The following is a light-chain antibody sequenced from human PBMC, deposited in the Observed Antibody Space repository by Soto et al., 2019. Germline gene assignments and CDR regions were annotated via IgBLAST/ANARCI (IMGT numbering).Light chain of an antibody. CDR1: QSGDTTF. Sequence: EIVLTQSPGSLSLSPGQTATLSCRASQSGDTTFFAWYQTKPGQAPRLLIYGASKRATGIPDRFSGSGSATDFTLMISRLEPEDFEVYYCQEYMSSVTLGHGTKVEIK. V-gene: IGKV3-20*01. J-gene: IGKJ1*01. CDR2: GAS. CDR3: QEYMSSVT.